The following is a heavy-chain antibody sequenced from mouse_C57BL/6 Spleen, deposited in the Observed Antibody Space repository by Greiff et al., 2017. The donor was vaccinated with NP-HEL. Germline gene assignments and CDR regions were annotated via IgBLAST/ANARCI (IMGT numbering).Heavy chain of an antibody. CDR2: INPYNGGT. J-gene: IGHJ2*01. Sequence: EVQLQQSGPVLVKPGASVKMSCKASGYTFTDYYMNWVKQSHGKSLEWFGLINPYNGGTSYNQKFKGKATLTVDKSSSTAYMELNSLTSEDSAVYYCARYYYGSSFDYWGQGTTLTVSS. D-gene: IGHD1-1*01. CDR3: ARYYYGSSFDY. CDR1: GYTFTDYY. V-gene: IGHV1-19*01.